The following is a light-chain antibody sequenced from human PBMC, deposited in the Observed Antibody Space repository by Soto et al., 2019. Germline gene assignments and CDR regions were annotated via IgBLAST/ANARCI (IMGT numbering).Light chain of an antibody. CDR1: QSVRSN. CDR3: QQYNEWPLT. CDR2: DAS. V-gene: IGKV3-15*01. J-gene: IGKJ4*01. Sequence: EKVMTQSPATLSVSPGERATLSCRASQSVRSNLAWYPKKPGQAPRLLIYDASTRATGVPARFSGSGSGTEFTLIISGLQSEDFAVYYCQQYNEWPLTFGGGTKVESK.